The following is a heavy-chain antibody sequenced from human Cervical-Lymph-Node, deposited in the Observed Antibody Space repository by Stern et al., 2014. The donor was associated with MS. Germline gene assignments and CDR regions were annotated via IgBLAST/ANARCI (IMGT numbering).Heavy chain of an antibody. CDR1: GYTLTEMS. CDR2: YDPQHGET. J-gene: IGHJ6*02. CDR3: ATHRGRVTYYYGLDV. Sequence: QVQLVESGAEVKKPGASVKVSCKVSGYTLTEMSMHWVRQAPGKGIEWKGGYDPQHGETVYAQKIQGRVTMAEDRSTDTAYMELTSLRSDDTAVYYCATHRGRVTYYYGLDVWGQGTTVTVSS. D-gene: IGHD2-21*02. V-gene: IGHV1-24*01.